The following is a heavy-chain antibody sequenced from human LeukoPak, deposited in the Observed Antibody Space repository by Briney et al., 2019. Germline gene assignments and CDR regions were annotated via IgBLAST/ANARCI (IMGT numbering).Heavy chain of an antibody. D-gene: IGHD1-1*01. CDR1: GGSISSSNW. Sequence: SGTLSLACAVSGGSISSSNWWSWVRQPPGKGLEWMGEIYHSGSTNYNPSLKSRVTISVDKSKNQFSLKLSSVTAADTAVYYCARSSRTYYYYGMDVWGKGTTVTVSS. V-gene: IGHV4-4*02. CDR3: ARSSRTYYYYGMDV. J-gene: IGHJ6*04. CDR2: IYHSGST.